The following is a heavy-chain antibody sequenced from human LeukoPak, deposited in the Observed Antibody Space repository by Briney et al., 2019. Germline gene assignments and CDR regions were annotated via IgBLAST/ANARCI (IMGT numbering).Heavy chain of an antibody. CDR1: GGTFSSYA. CDR2: IIPIFGTA. D-gene: IGHD5-12*01. V-gene: IGHV1-69*13. CDR3: ARGRYSGYDLTLFDY. Sequence: SVKVSCKASGGTFSSYAISWVRQAPGQGLEWMGGIIPIFGTANYAQKFQGRVTITADESTSTAYMELSSLRSEDTAVYYCARGRYSGYDLTLFDYWGQRTLVTVSS. J-gene: IGHJ4*02.